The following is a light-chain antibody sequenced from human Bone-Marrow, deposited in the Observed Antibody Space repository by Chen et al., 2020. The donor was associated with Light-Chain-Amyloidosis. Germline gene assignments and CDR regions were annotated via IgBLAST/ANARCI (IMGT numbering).Light chain of an antibody. CDR3: QQYNKWPPIT. V-gene: IGKV3-15*01. CDR1: ESVSTN. Sequence: EIVMTQSPATLSVSPGDRATVSCRASESVSTNLAWYQHKPGQAPRLLIYGASTRATGIPARFSGSGSGTEFTLTISSVQSEDFGLYFCQQYNKWPPITVGQGTRLGIK. J-gene: IGKJ5*01. CDR2: GAS.